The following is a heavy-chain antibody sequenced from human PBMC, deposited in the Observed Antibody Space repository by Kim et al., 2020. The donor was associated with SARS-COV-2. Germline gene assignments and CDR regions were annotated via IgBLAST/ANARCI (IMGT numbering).Heavy chain of an antibody. CDR1: GYTFTSYG. CDR2: ISAYNGNT. Sequence: ASVKVSCKASGYTFTSYGISWVRQAPGQGLEWMGWISAYNGNTNYAQKLQGRVTMTTDTSTSTAYMELRSLRSDDTAVYYCARDRVWAGYYDSSGYLDYWGQGTLVTVSS. CDR3: ARDRVWAGYYDSSGYLDY. V-gene: IGHV1-18*01. J-gene: IGHJ4*02. D-gene: IGHD3-22*01.